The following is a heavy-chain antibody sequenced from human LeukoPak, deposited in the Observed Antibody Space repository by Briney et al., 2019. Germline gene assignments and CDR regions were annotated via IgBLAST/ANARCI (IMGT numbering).Heavy chain of an antibody. Sequence: GESLKISCKGSGDSFTSYWIGLVRQMPGKGLEWRGIIYPGDSDTRYSPSFQGQVTISADKSISTAYLQWSSLKASDTAMYYCARRGYNYGYGFDYWGQGTLVTVSS. D-gene: IGHD5-18*01. CDR3: ARRGYNYGYGFDY. J-gene: IGHJ4*02. CDR2: IYPGDSDT. CDR1: GDSFTSYW. V-gene: IGHV5-51*01.